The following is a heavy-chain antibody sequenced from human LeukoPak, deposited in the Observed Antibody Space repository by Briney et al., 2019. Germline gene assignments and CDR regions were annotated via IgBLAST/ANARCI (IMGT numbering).Heavy chain of an antibody. CDR3: ARCESSGWFYPFDY. CDR1: GFAVSNHY. J-gene: IGHJ4*02. V-gene: IGHV3-53*01. D-gene: IGHD6-19*01. Sequence: GGSLRLSCAVSGFAVSNHYMTWVRQAPGQGLEWVSVIYTGGSTYYADSVKGRFTISRDNSKNTLYLQMNSLRAEDTAVYYCARCESSGWFYPFDYWGQGTLVTVSS. CDR2: IYTGGST.